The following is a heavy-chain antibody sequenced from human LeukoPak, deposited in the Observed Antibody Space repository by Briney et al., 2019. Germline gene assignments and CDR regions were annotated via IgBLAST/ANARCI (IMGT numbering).Heavy chain of an antibody. D-gene: IGHD2-2*02. CDR3: AARVSTILY. V-gene: IGHV5-51*01. CDR1: GCTFTTYW. J-gene: IGHJ4*02. CDR2: IYPGNSDT. Sequence: GGALQISCRGSGCTFTTYWIGWGRRMPGKGVEWVGIIYPGNSDTRYSPSFQGQVTISADKSITTAYLQWNSLKASDTAVYFCAARVSTILYWGQGTLVTVSS.